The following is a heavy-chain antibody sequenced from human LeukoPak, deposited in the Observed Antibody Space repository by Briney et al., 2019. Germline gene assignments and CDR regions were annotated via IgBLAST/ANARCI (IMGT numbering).Heavy chain of an antibody. V-gene: IGHV3-74*01. CDR2: INPDGSST. J-gene: IGHJ4*02. Sequence: GRSLRLSCAPSGFTFTTFWMHWVRQAPGKGLVWVSRINPDGSSTNYADSVKGRFTISRDNAKNTVYLQMNRLRAEDTAVYYCVRDWGYDSSGYWQKYFDTWGQGTLVTVYS. D-gene: IGHD3-22*01. CDR3: VRDWGYDSSGYWQKYFDT. CDR1: GFTFTTFW.